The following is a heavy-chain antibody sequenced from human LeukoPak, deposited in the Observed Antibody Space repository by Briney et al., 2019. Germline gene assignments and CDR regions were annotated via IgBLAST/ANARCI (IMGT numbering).Heavy chain of an antibody. CDR1: GGSISSGGYY. CDR2: ICHSGST. J-gene: IGHJ3*02. CDR3: ARFTSGDAFDI. V-gene: IGHV4-30-2*01. D-gene: IGHD1-26*01. Sequence: PSETLSLTCTVSGGSISSGGYYWSWIRQPPGKGLEWIGYICHSGSTYYNPSLKSRVTISVDRSKNQFSLKLSSVTAADTAVYYCARFTSGDAFDIWGQGTMVTVSS.